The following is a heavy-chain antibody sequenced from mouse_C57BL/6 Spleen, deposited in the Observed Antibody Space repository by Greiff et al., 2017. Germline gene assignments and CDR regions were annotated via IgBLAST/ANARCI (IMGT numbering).Heavy chain of an antibody. V-gene: IGHV1-62-2*01. CDR3: ARHEVTAPNPTVRGDYFDY. CDR2: FYPGSGSI. J-gene: IGHJ2*01. D-gene: IGHD1-1*01. Sequence: QVQLKESGAELVKPGASVKLSCKASGYTFTEYTIHWVKQRSGQGLEWIGWFYPGSGSIKYNEKFKDKATLTADKSSSTVYMELSRLTSEDSAVYFCARHEVTAPNPTVRGDYFDYWGQGTTLTVSS. CDR1: GYTFTEYT.